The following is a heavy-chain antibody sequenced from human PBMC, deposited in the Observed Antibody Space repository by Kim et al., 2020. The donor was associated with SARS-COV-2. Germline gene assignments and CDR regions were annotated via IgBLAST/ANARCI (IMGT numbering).Heavy chain of an antibody. CDR1: GFTFRSYA. CDR3: AKDQTDRNGIDW. V-gene: IGHV3-23*01. J-gene: IGHJ4*02. Sequence: GGSLRLSCAASGFTFRSYAMSWVRQAPGKGLEWVSGIGGSGIKIFYADSVKGRFIISRDNSGNTLYLQMHSLRAEDTALYYCAKDQTDRNGIDWWGQGNL. CDR2: IGGSGIKI.